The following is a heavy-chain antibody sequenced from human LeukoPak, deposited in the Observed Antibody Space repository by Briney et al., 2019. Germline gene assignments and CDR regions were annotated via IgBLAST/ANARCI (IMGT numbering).Heavy chain of an antibody. V-gene: IGHV3-23*01. D-gene: IGHD5-24*01. Sequence: AGGSLRLSCAASGFTFSSYAMSWVRQAPGKGLEWVSAISGSGGSTYYADSVKGRFTISRDNSKNTLYLQMSSLRAEDTAIYYCARGWPRFDYWGQGTLVTVSS. CDR3: ARGWPRFDY. CDR2: ISGSGGST. J-gene: IGHJ4*02. CDR1: GFTFSSYA.